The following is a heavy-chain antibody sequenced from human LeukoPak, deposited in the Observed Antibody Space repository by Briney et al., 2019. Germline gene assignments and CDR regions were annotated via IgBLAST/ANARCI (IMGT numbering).Heavy chain of an antibody. CDR1: GFTFSSYI. CDR2: ISSSGSTI. J-gene: IGHJ6*04. Sequence: GGSLRLSCAASGFTFSSYIMNWVRQAPGKGLEWVSYISSSGSTIYYADSVKGRFTISRDNAKNSLYLQMNSLRAEDTAVYYCAELGITMIGGVWGKGTTVTISS. CDR3: AELGITMIGGV. D-gene: IGHD3-10*02. V-gene: IGHV3-48*04.